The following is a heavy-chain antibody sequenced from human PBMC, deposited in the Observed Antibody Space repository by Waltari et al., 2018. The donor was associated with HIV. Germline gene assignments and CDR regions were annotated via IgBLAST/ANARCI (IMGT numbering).Heavy chain of an antibody. D-gene: IGHD3-10*01. CDR1: GYTFTIYG. J-gene: IGHJ6*02. CDR2: ISPYNGNT. Sequence: QARLVQSGAEVKKPGASVKVSCKTSGYTFTIYGISWVRQAPGQGLEWMGWISPYNGNTNYAQNLKGRVTLTTDSSRTAYMELRSLRSDDTAVYVCAREGYYYGSGTYAPPRYYGMDVWGQGTTVTVSS. V-gene: IGHV1-18*01. CDR3: AREGYYYGSGTYAPPRYYGMDV.